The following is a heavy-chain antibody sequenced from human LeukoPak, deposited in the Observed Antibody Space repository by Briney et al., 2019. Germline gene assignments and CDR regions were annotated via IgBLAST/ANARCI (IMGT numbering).Heavy chain of an antibody. J-gene: IGHJ6*03. Sequence: GGSLRLSCAASGFTFSSYGMSWVRQAPGKGLEWVSAISGSGGSTYYADSVKGRFTISRDNAKNSLYLQMNSLRAEDTAVYYCARGTDYDSSGYYTPLGYYYYMDVWGKGTTVTISS. CDR2: ISGSGGST. D-gene: IGHD3-22*01. CDR1: GFTFSSYG. V-gene: IGHV3-23*01. CDR3: ARGTDYDSSGYYTPLGYYYYMDV.